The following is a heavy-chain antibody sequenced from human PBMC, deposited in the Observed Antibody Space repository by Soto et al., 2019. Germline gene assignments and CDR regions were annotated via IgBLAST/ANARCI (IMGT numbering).Heavy chain of an antibody. CDR2: IYYSGSA. D-gene: IGHD4-17*01. CDR1: GGSISTYY. Sequence: PSETLSLTCTVSGGSISTYYWSWIRQPPGKGLEWIGYIYYSGSANYNPSLKSRVTISVDTSKNQFSLKLSSVTAADTAVYYCASTVTTSTFDHWGQGTLVTVSS. V-gene: IGHV4-59*08. CDR3: ASTVTTSTFDH. J-gene: IGHJ4*02.